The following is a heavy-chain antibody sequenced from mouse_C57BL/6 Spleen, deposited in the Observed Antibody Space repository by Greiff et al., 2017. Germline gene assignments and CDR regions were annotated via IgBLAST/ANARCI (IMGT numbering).Heavy chain of an antibody. Sequence: EVMLVESGGGLVKPGGSLKLSCAASGFTFSDYGMHWVRQAPEKGLEWVAYLSSGSSTIYSADTVKGRFTISRDTAKNTLFLQMTSLRSEDTAMYYCARITTVVATSDYFDYWGQGTTLTVSS. V-gene: IGHV5-17*01. D-gene: IGHD1-1*01. CDR1: GFTFSDYG. CDR3: ARITTVVATSDYFDY. CDR2: LSSGSSTI. J-gene: IGHJ2*01.